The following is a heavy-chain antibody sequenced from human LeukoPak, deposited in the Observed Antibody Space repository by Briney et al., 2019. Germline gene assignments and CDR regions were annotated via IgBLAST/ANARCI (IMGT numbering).Heavy chain of an antibody. CDR1: GGSFSGYY. Sequence: SETLSLTCAVYGGSFSGYYWSWIRQPPGKGLEWIGEINHSGSTNYNPSLKSRVTISVDTSKNQFSLKLNSVTAADTAVYYCARQGVLWTPRDWGQGALVTVSS. J-gene: IGHJ4*02. V-gene: IGHV4-34*01. CDR3: ARQGVLWTPRD. D-gene: IGHD3-10*01. CDR2: INHSGST.